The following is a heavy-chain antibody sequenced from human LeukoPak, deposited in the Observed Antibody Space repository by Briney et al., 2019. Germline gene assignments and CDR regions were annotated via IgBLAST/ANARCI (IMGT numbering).Heavy chain of an antibody. J-gene: IGHJ5*02. V-gene: IGHV3-7*01. D-gene: IGHD3-22*01. CDR2: IKQDGSEK. CDR3: ARDYFDSAWFDP. Sequence: PGGSLRLSCSVSGFTFSNYWMSWVRQAPGKGLEWVANIKQDGSEKYYVDSVKGRFTISRDNAKNSLYLQMNSLRAEDTAVYFCARDYFDSAWFDPWGQGTLVPVSS. CDR1: GFTFSNYW.